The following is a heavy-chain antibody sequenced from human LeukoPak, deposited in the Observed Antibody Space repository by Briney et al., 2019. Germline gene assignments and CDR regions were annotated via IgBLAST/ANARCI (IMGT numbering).Heavy chain of an antibody. CDR2: INHSGST. D-gene: IGHD3-16*02. CDR1: GGSFSGYY. V-gene: IGHV4-34*01. Sequence: SETLSLTCAVYGGSFSGYYWSWIRQPPGKGLEWIGEINHSGSTNYNPSLKSRVTISVDTSKNQFSLKLSSVTAADTAVYYCARVRQSYDYVWGSYRYTGIDAFDIWGQGTMVTVSS. J-gene: IGHJ3*02. CDR3: ARVRQSYDYVWGSYRYTGIDAFDI.